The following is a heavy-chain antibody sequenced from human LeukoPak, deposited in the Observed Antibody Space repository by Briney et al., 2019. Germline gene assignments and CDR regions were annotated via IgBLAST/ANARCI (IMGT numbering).Heavy chain of an antibody. CDR1: GFTFSSYS. CDR2: ISSSSSYI. Sequence: GGSLRLSCAASGFTFSSYSMNWVRQAPGKGLEWVSSISSSSSYIYYADSVKGRFTISRDNAKNSLYLQMNSLRAEDTAVYYCARDPPYGGNLTFDYWAQGTLVTVSS. V-gene: IGHV3-21*01. CDR3: ARDPPYGGNLTFDY. J-gene: IGHJ4*02. D-gene: IGHD4/OR15-4a*01.